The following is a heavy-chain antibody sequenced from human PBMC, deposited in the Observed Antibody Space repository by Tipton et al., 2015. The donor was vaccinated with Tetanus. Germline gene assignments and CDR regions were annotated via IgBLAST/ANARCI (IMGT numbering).Heavy chain of an antibody. J-gene: IGHJ4*02. CDR2: ISSSSRYI. CDR1: GFTFSSHW. V-gene: IGHV3-21*01. D-gene: IGHD2-21*02. CDR3: ARGMAEASNCGGDCYSDY. Sequence: SLRLSCAASGFTFSSHWMHWVRQAPGKGLVWVSSISSSSRYIYYADSVKGRFTISRDNAKNSLYLQMISLRAEDTAVYSCARGMAEASNCGGDCYSDYWGQGTLVTVSS.